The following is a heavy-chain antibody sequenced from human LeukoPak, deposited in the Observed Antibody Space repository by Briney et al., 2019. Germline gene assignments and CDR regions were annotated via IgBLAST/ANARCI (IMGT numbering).Heavy chain of an antibody. Sequence: GGSLRLSCAASGFTFSSYSMNWVRQAPGKGLEWVSSISSSSSYIYYADSVKGRFTISRDNAKNSLYLQMNSLRAEDTAVYYCARGPRATYYYGSGTLIGGYWGQGTLVTVSS. CDR3: ARGPRATYYYGSGTLIGGY. CDR2: ISSSSSYI. V-gene: IGHV3-21*01. CDR1: GFTFSSYS. D-gene: IGHD3-10*01. J-gene: IGHJ4*02.